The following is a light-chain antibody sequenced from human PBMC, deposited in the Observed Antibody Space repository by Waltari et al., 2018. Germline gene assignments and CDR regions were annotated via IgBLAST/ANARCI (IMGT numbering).Light chain of an antibody. CDR3: QQYNNWPPIT. CDR2: SAS. V-gene: IGKV3D-15*01. Sequence: EIVMTQSPPTLSVSPGERATLSCRASQSVSNSLAWYQHRPGRDPRLLIHSASTRAPGIPARFSGSGSETEFTLTISNLQSEDFALYYCQQYNNWPPITFGQGTRLEIK. CDR1: QSVSNS. J-gene: IGKJ5*01.